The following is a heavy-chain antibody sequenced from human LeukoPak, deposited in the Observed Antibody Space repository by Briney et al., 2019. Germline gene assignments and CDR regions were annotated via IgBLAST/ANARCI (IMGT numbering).Heavy chain of an antibody. CDR1: GFTVSSNY. D-gene: IGHD4-23*01. V-gene: IGHV3-53*01. Sequence: GGSLRLSCAASGFTVSSNYMSWVRLAPGKGLEWVSVIYSGGSTYYADSVKGRFTISRDNSKNTLYLQMNSLRAEDTAVYYCAKDPEYGANFPAYFQHWGQGTLVTVSS. CDR2: IYSGGST. J-gene: IGHJ1*01. CDR3: AKDPEYGANFPAYFQH.